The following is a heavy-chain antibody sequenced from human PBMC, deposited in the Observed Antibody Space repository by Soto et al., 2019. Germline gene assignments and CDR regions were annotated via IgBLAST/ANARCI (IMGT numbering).Heavy chain of an antibody. J-gene: IGHJ4*02. V-gene: IGHV3-23*01. D-gene: IGHD3-10*01. Sequence: EVQLLDSGGGLVQPGGSLRLSCAASGFTFSNYGMNWVRQAPGKGLDWVSTISSSGSNTYYADSVKGRFSISRDNSKNTVYLEMENLRAEDTAVDYCAKERLARGIDYWGQGTLVTVSS. CDR1: GFTFSNYG. CDR2: ISSSGSNT. CDR3: AKERLARGIDY.